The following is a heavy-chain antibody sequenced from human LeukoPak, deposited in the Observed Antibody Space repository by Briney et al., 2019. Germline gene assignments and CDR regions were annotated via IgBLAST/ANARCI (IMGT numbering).Heavy chain of an antibody. D-gene: IGHD2-15*01. CDR1: GYSFSNYW. J-gene: IGHJ3*01. CDR3: AKHFGSAGYDAFDV. V-gene: IGHV5-51*01. Sequence: GESLKISCRGSGYSFSNYWVAWVRHMPGKGLEWMGIIYPDDSDTRYSPSFQGQVTISADKSINTAYLQWSSLKGSDTAMYYCAKHFGSAGYDAFDVWGQGTMVTVSS. CDR2: IYPDDSDT.